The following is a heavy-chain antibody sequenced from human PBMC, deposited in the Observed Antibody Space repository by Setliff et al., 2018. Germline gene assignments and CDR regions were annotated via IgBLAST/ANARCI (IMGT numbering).Heavy chain of an antibody. Sequence: SVKVSCKASGGTLSGYAFSWVRQAPGQGLEWVGGITPIFETAHYAQKFQDRVTITADKSTSTVYMELNSLISEDTAVYLCARGKMDVVAVAGKYCVMDVWGQGTTVTVSS. J-gene: IGHJ6*02. V-gene: IGHV1-69*06. CDR2: ITPIFETA. CDR1: GGTLSGYA. D-gene: IGHD6-19*01. CDR3: ARGKMDVVAVAGKYCVMDV.